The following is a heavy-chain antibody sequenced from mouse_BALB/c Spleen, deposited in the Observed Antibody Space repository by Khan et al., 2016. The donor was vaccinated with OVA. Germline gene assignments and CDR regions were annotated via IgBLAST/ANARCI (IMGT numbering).Heavy chain of an antibody. D-gene: IGHD1-3*01. V-gene: IGHV5-6*01. Sequence: EVELVESGGDLVKPGGSLKLSCAASGFTFSSYSMSWVRQTPDKRLEWVATISSGGDYTYYPASVKGRFTISRDNAKNTLYLQMSRLKSEDTAMYYCASHLSGSCAYWGQGTLVTVSA. CDR2: ISSGGDYT. J-gene: IGHJ3*01. CDR1: GFTFSSYS. CDR3: ASHLSGSCAY.